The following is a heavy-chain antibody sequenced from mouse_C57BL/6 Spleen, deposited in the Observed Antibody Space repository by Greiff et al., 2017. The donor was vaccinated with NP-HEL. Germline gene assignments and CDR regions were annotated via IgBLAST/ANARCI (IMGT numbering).Heavy chain of an antibody. CDR2: ISSGSSTI. Sequence: EVKLVESGGGLVKPGGSLKLSCAASGFTFSDYGMHWVRQAPEKGLEWVAYISSGSSTIYYADTVKGRFTISRDNAKNTLFLQMTSLRSEDTAMYYCARGDYYGSSYFDYWGQGTTLTVSS. J-gene: IGHJ2*01. CDR3: ARGDYYGSSYFDY. V-gene: IGHV5-17*01. D-gene: IGHD1-1*01. CDR1: GFTFSDYG.